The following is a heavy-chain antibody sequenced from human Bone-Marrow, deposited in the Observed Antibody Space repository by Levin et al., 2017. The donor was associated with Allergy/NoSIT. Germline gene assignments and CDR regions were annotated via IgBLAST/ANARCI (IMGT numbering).Heavy chain of an antibody. D-gene: IGHD1-26*01. Sequence: LSLTCAASGFPFSNFAMHWVRQAPGKGLEWVAVIWSDGSSRYYADSVRGRFSISRDNSNSTLFLQMNSLRAEDTAVYYCARDGSSDYFFDYWGQGTLVTVSS. V-gene: IGHV3-33*01. CDR2: IWSDGSSR. J-gene: IGHJ4*02. CDR1: GFPFSNFA. CDR3: ARDGSSDYFFDY.